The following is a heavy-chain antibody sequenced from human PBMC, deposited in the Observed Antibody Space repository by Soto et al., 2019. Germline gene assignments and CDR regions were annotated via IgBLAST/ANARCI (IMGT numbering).Heavy chain of an antibody. CDR3: ARESLSITIFGVVIPNWFDP. J-gene: IGHJ5*02. CDR1: GGSISSGGCY. CDR2: IYYSGST. V-gene: IGHV4-31*03. Sequence: SETLSLTCTVSGGSISSGGCYWSWIRQHPGKGLEWIGYIYYSGSTYYNPSLKSRVTISVDTSKNQFSLKLSSVTAADTAVYYCARESLSITIFGVVIPNWFDPWGQGTLVTVSS. D-gene: IGHD3-3*01.